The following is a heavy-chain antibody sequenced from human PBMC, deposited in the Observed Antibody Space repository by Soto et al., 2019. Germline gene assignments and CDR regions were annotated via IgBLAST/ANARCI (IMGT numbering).Heavy chain of an antibody. CDR3: ARGVGSGTYYNQPNWFDP. V-gene: IGHV4-30-2*01. CDR2: MYHSGST. CDR1: GGSISSGGYS. Sequence: SETLSLTCAVSGGSISSGGYSWSWIRQPPGKGLEWIGYMYHSGSTYYNPSLKSRVTISIDRSKNQFSLKLSSVTAADTAVYYCARGVGSGTYYNQPNWFDPWGQGTLVTVS. J-gene: IGHJ5*02. D-gene: IGHD3-10*01.